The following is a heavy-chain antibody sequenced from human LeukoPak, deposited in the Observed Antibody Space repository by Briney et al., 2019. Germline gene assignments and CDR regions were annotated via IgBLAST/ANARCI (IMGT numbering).Heavy chain of an antibody. CDR2: INPNSGGT. V-gene: IGHV1-2*02. J-gene: IGHJ6*03. CDR1: GGTFSSNV. CDR3: ARVLSSSLREKYYYYYYMDV. D-gene: IGHD6-6*01. Sequence: ASVKVSCKASGGTFSSNVISWVRQAPGQGLEWMGWINPNSGGTNYAQKFQGRVTMTRDTSISTAYMELSRLRSDDTAVYYCARVLSSSLREKYYYYYYMDVWGKGTTVTVSS.